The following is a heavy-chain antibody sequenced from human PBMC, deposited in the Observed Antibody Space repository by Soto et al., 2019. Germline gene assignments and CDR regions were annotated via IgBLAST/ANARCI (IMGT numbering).Heavy chain of an antibody. D-gene: IGHD3-10*01. CDR1: GGSFSGYY. J-gene: IGHJ4*02. V-gene: IGHV4-34*01. CDR3: ARRRYYYGSGSPFDY. Sequence: PSETLSLTCAVYGGSFSGYYWSWIRQPPGKGLEWIGEINHSGSTNYNPSLKSRVTISVDTSKNQFSLKLSSVTAADTVFYYCARRRYYYGSGSPFDYGGQGTLVTVS. CDR2: INHSGST.